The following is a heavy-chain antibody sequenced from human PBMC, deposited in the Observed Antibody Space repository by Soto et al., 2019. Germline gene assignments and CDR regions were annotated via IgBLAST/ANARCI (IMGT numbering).Heavy chain of an antibody. Sequence: QVQLVQSGAEVKKPGASVKVSCKASGYTFTSYDINWVRQATGQGLEWMGWMNPNSGNTGYAQKFQGRVTMTRNTSISTAYMELSSLRSEETAVYYCARLSGYDFCSGYWDYYYGMDVWGQGTTVTVSS. CDR2: MNPNSGNT. D-gene: IGHD3-3*01. CDR1: GYTFTSYD. J-gene: IGHJ6*02. V-gene: IGHV1-8*01. CDR3: ARLSGYDFCSGYWDYYYGMDV.